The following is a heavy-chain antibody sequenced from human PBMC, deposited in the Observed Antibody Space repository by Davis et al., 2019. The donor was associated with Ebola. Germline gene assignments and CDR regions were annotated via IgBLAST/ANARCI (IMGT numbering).Heavy chain of an antibody. Sequence: PSETLSLTCTVSGGSITSYYWSWIRQPAGKGLEWIGRIYTSGTTNYSPSLKRRVTMSVDTSKNQFSLKLSSVTAADTAVYYCARGAARYSGYDFTYYYYGMDVWGQGTTVTVSS. J-gene: IGHJ6*02. CDR3: ARGAARYSGYDFTYYYYGMDV. D-gene: IGHD5-12*01. CDR1: GGSITSYY. CDR2: IYTSGTT. V-gene: IGHV4-4*07.